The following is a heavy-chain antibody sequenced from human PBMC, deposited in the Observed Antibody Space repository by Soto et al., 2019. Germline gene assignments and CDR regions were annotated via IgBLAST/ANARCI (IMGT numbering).Heavy chain of an antibody. CDR3: ARSQNYYDSSGLDY. Sequence: SETLSLTCTVSGGSISSGGCYWSWIRQPPGKGLEWIGYIYYSGSTNYNPSLKSRVTVLLDTSKNQFSLKLSSVTAADTAVYYCARSQNYYDSSGLDYWGQGTLVTAS. CDR2: IYYSGST. CDR1: GGSISSGGCY. J-gene: IGHJ4*02. V-gene: IGHV4-61*08. D-gene: IGHD3-22*01.